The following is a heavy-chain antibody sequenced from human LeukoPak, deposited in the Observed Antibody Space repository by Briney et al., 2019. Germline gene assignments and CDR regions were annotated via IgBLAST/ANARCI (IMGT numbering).Heavy chain of an antibody. CDR2: ISSSSSYI. V-gene: IGHV3-21*01. D-gene: IGHD1-26*01. CDR1: GFTFSSYS. Sequence: PGGSLRLSCAASGFTFSSYSMNWVRQAPGKGLEWVSSISSSSSYIYCADSVKGRFTISRDNAKNSLYLQMNSLRAEDTAVYYCAKDYSGGYLYYYYMDVWGKGTTVTVSS. CDR3: AKDYSGGYLYYYYMDV. J-gene: IGHJ6*03.